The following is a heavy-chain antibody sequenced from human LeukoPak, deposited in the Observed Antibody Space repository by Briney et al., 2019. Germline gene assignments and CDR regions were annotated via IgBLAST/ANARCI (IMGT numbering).Heavy chain of an antibody. D-gene: IGHD1-26*01. CDR2: ISWNSGSI. Sequence: GGSLRLSCAASGFTFDDYAMHWVRQAPGKGLEWVSGISWNSGSIGYADSVKGRFTISRDNAKNSLYLQMNSLRAEDTALYYCAKDMEGGSYDWYFDLWGRGTLVTVSS. J-gene: IGHJ2*01. CDR3: AKDMEGGSYDWYFDL. CDR1: GFTFDDYA. V-gene: IGHV3-9*01.